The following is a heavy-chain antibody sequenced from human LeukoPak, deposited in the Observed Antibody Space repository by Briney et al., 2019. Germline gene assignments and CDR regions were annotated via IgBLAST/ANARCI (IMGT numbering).Heavy chain of an antibody. D-gene: IGHD3-22*01. Sequence: GGSQRLSCAASGFTFSYAWMSWVRQAPGKGLEWVGRIKSKTDGGTTNYAAPVKGRFTISRDDSRNTLYLQMNSLKTEDAAVYYCTTTPYYYDSSDDYWGQGTLVTVSS. J-gene: IGHJ4*02. V-gene: IGHV3-15*01. CDR1: GFTFSYAW. CDR2: IKSKTDGGTT. CDR3: TTTPYYYDSSDDY.